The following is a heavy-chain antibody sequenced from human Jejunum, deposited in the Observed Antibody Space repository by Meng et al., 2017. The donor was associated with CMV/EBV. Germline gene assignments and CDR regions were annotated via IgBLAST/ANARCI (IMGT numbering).Heavy chain of an antibody. V-gene: IGHV3-74*01. J-gene: IGHJ4*02. D-gene: IGHD4-11*01. Sequence: SGFTFSDYWMHWVRQAPGKGLVWVSRINSDGIATNYADSVKGRFTISRDNAKNTLFLQMDGLRAEDTALYYCARGFGTEFYSPPYYWGQGTLVTVSS. CDR2: INSDGIAT. CDR1: GFTFSDYW. CDR3: ARGFGTEFYSPPYY.